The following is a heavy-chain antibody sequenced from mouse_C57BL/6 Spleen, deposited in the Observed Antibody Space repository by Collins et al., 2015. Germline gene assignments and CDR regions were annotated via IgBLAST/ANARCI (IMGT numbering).Heavy chain of an antibody. CDR2: ISYDGSN. V-gene: IGHV3-6*01. Sequence: DVRLQESGPGLVKPSQSLSLTCSVTGYSITSGYYWNWIRQFPGNKLEWMGYISYDGSNNYNPSLKNRISITRDTSKNQFFLKLNSVTTEDTATYYCASHYSFYAMDYWGQGTSVTVSS. D-gene: IGHD1-2*01. CDR1: GYSITSGYY. J-gene: IGHJ4*01. CDR3: ASHYSFYAMDY.